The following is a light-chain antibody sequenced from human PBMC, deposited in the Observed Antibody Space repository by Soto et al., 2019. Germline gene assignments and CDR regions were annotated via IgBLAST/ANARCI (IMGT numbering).Light chain of an antibody. J-gene: IGKJ2*02. V-gene: IGKV1-5*01. CDR1: QSISSC. CDR3: QLYNSYST. Sequence: DFQVSQFPSTLPTPIADRVTITCRASQSISSCLAWYQQKPGKAPKLLIYDASSLESGVPSRFSGSGSGTEFTLTSSSLQPDDLATYCCQLYNSYSTFGQGTNLE. CDR2: DAS.